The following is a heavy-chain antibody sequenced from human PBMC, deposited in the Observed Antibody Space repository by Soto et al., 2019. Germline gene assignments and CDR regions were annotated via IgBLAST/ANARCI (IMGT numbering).Heavy chain of an antibody. CDR3: AKDPVSAMPSYFDY. D-gene: IGHD2-2*01. Sequence: GGSLRLSCAASGFTFSSYAMSWVRQAPGKGLQWVSAISGRGDSTYYADSVKGRFTISRDNSKNTLYLQMNSLRAEDTALYYCAKDPVSAMPSYFDYWGQGTLVTVSS. J-gene: IGHJ4*02. CDR2: ISGRGDST. CDR1: GFTFSSYA. V-gene: IGHV3-23*01.